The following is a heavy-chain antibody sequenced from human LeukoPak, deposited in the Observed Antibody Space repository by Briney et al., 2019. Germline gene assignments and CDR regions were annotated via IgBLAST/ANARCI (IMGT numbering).Heavy chain of an antibody. CDR1: SLSISTGGYY. V-gene: IGHV4-31*11. D-gene: IGHD5-12*01. CDR2: IFYSGST. CDR3: ARLTGATSNDAIDI. J-gene: IGHJ3*02. Sequence: SETLSLACAVSSLSISTGGYYWSWIRQHPGKGLEWIGHIFYSGSTYYNPSLKSRVTIMVDMSNNHFSLKLTSVTAADTAVYYCARLTGATSNDAIDIWGQGTMVTVSS.